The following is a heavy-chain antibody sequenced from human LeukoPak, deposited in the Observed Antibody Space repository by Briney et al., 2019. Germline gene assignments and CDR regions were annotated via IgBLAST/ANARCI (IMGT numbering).Heavy chain of an antibody. J-gene: IGHJ6*02. V-gene: IGHV3-9*01. Sequence: GKSLRLSCAASGFTFDDYAMHWVRQAPGKGLEWVSGISWNSGSIGYADSVKGRFTISRDNAKNSLYLQMNSLRAEDTALYYCAKDLAAATPYGMDVWGQGTTVTVSS. D-gene: IGHD6-13*01. CDR3: AKDLAAATPYGMDV. CDR2: ISWNSGSI. CDR1: GFTFDDYA.